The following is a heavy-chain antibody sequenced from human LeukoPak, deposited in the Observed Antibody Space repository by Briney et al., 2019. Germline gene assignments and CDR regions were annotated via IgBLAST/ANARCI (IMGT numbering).Heavy chain of an antibody. CDR1: GGTFSSYA. J-gene: IGHJ4*02. Sequence: RASVKVSCKGSGGTFSSYAISWVRQAPGQGLEWMGGIIPIFGTANYAQKFQGRVTIPAEESTSTAYIELSSLTSEDTAVYYCAEGDYYYGSGSYYTVGYFDYWGQGTLVTVSS. V-gene: IGHV1-69*13. CDR3: AEGDYYYGSGSYYTVGYFDY. CDR2: IIPIFGTA. D-gene: IGHD3-10*01.